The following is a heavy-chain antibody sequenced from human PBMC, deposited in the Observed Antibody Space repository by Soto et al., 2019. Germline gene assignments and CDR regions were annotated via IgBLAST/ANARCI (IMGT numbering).Heavy chain of an antibody. CDR2: IGVSDGYT. V-gene: IGHV3-23*01. D-gene: IGHD5-18*01. Sequence: SGGSLRLSCAASGFTFSAYAMCWVRQPPGKGLEWVSSIGVSDGYTYYADSVKGRFTISRDNSENTLYLQMNGLRAEDTAVYYCVKDIPAWRQVWGYDYGGQGALVTVSS. CDR1: GFTFSAYA. CDR3: VKDIPAWRQVWGYDY. J-gene: IGHJ4*02.